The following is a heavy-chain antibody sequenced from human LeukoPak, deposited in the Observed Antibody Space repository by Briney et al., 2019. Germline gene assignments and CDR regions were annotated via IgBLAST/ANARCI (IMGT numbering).Heavy chain of an antibody. Sequence: GGSLRLSCAASGFTVSSSYMSWVRQAPGKGLEWVSVIYSGGSTYYADSVKGRFTISRDNSKNTLYLQMNSLRAEDTAVYYCAREYGIAATDYWGQGTLVTVSS. V-gene: IGHV3-53*01. CDR3: AREYGIAATDY. J-gene: IGHJ4*02. CDR1: GFTVSSSY. D-gene: IGHD6-13*01. CDR2: IYSGGST.